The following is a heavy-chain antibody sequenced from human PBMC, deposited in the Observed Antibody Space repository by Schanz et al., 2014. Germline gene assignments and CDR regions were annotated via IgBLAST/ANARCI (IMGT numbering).Heavy chain of an antibody. D-gene: IGHD2-15*01. CDR2: ISGTTTYT. J-gene: IGHJ4*02. Sequence: VQLVESGGGVVQPGRSLRLSCAASGFTFSSYSMNWVRQAPGKGLEWVSYISGTTTYTNYADSVKGRFTISRDNAKNSLYLQMNTLRAEDTAVYYCARDRGYCSGGSCLTFDYWGQGTLVTVSS. CDR3: ARDRGYCSGGSCLTFDY. CDR1: GFTFSSYS. V-gene: IGHV3-21*05.